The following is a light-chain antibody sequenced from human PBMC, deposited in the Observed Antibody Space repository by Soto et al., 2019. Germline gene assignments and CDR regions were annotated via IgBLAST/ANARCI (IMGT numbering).Light chain of an antibody. CDR2: GNS. J-gene: IGLJ3*02. CDR3: QSYDSSLDGWV. Sequence: QSVLTQPPSVSGAPGQRVTISCTGSSSNIGAGYAVHWYQQLPGTAPKLLIYGNSNRPSGVPDRFSGSKSGTSASLAITGLQAEDEADYYCQSYDSSLDGWVFGGGTKLTVL. CDR1: SSNIGAGYA. V-gene: IGLV1-40*01.